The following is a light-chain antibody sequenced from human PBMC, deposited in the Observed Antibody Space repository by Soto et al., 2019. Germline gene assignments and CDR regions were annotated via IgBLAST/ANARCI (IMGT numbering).Light chain of an antibody. V-gene: IGKV3-20*01. J-gene: IGKJ5*01. Sequence: EIALRQSPGALSLSPGQRATLYCRASQSVTSSYLAWYQQRPGQRPRLLIYGASSRATGIPDRFSGSGSGTDFTLTISRLEPEDFAVYYCQQYGSSRITFGQGTRLEIK. CDR3: QQYGSSRIT. CDR1: QSVTSSY. CDR2: GAS.